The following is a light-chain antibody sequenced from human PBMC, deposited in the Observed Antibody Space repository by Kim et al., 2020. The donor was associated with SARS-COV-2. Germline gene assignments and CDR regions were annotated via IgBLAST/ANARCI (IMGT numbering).Light chain of an antibody. J-gene: IGKJ2*01. V-gene: IGKV1-5*01. CDR2: DVS. Sequence: DIQMTQSPSTLSASVGDRVTITCRASQSVSTWLAWYQQKPGKAPKVLIYDVSSLGSGVPSRFSGSGSGTEFTLTISSLQPDDFATYYCQQYNNYYPFGQGTKLEI. CDR3: QQYNNYYP. CDR1: QSVSTW.